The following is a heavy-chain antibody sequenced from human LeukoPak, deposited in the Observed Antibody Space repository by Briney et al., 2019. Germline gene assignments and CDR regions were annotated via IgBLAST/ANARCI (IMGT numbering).Heavy chain of an antibody. D-gene: IGHD5/OR15-5a*01. CDR3: ARDVYGFDAFDI. V-gene: IGHV3-48*02. J-gene: IGHJ3*02. Sequence: PGRSLRLSCAASGFTFSSYSMNWVRQAPGKGLEWVSYISSGSSTIYNADSVKGRFTISRDNAKNSLYLQMNSLRDDDTAVYYCARDVYGFDAFDIWGQGTMVTVSS. CDR2: ISSGSSTI. CDR1: GFTFSSYS.